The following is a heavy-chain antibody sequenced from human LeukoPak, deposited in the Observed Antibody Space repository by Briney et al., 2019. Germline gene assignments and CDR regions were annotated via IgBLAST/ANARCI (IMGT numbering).Heavy chain of an antibody. V-gene: IGHV1-69*04. CDR3: ARGYCSGGSCYGNYFDY. D-gene: IGHD2-15*01. J-gene: IGHJ4*02. CDR1: GGTFSSYA. Sequence: SVKVSCKASGGTFSSYAISWVRQAPGQGLEWMGRIIPILGIANYAQKFQGRVTITADKSTSTAYMELSSLRSEDTAAYYCARGYCSGGSCYGNYFDYWGQGTLVTVSS. CDR2: IIPILGIA.